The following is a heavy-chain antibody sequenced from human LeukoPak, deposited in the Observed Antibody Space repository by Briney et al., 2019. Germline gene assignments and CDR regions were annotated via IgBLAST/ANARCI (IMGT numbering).Heavy chain of an antibody. CDR1: GYTFTGYY. J-gene: IGHJ3*02. D-gene: IGHD5-24*01. CDR2: INPNSGGT. CDR3: ARVLDGSDAFDI. V-gene: IGHV1-2*02. Sequence: GASVKVSCKASGYTFTGYYMHWVRQAPGQGLEWMGWINPNSGGTNYAQKFQGRVTMTRDTSISTAYMELSRLRSDDTAVYHCARVLDGSDAFDIWGQGTMVTVSS.